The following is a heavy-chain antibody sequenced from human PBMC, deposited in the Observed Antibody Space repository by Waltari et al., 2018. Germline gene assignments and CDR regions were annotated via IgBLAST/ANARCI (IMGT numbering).Heavy chain of an antibody. CDR3: ASGLVHIGGPAFDI. D-gene: IGHD3-10*01. V-gene: IGHV1-69*15. CDR1: GGTFSRYA. J-gene: IGHJ3*02. Sequence: QVQLVQSGAEVKKPGSSVKVPCKASGGTFSRYAISWVRQAPGQRLEWMGRFIPIFGTANYAQKSQGRVTITADESTSTAYMELSSLRSEDTAVYYCASGLVHIGGPAFDIWGQGTMVTVSS. CDR2: FIPIFGTA.